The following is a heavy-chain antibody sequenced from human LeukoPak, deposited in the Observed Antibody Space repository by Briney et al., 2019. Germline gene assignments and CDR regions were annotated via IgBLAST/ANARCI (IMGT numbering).Heavy chain of an antibody. CDR1: GYTFTGYY. CDR3: AVLELELLSDGQKDYMDV. Sequence: ASVKVSCKASGYTFTGYYMHWVRQAPGQGLEWMGWINPNSGGTNYAQKFQGRVTMTRDTSISTAYTELSRLRSDDTAVYYCAVLELELLSDGQKDYMDVWGKGTTVTVSS. D-gene: IGHD1-7*01. CDR2: INPNSGGT. V-gene: IGHV1-2*02. J-gene: IGHJ6*03.